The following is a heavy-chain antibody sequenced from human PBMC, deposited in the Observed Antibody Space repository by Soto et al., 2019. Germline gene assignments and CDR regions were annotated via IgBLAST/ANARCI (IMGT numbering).Heavy chain of an antibody. CDR2: INPSGGST. J-gene: IGHJ6*02. CDR1: GYTFTSYY. D-gene: IGHD3-10*01. Sequence: ASVKVSCKASGYTFTSYYMHWVRQAPGQGLEWMGIINPSGGSTSYAQKFQGRVTMTRDTSTSTVYMELSSLRSEDTAVYYCASRSGSYYNAVYYGMDVWGQGTTVTAP. CDR3: ASRSGSYYNAVYYGMDV. V-gene: IGHV1-46*01.